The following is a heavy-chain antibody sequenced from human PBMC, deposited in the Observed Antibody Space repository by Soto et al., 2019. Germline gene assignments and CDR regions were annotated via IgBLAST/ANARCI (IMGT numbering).Heavy chain of an antibody. V-gene: IGHV4-59*01. Sequence: SETLSLTCTFSGGSISSYYWSLIRQPPGKGLEWIGYIYYSGSTNYNPSLKSRVTISVDTSKNQFSLKLSSVTAADTAVYYCAREWIDYDSSGYYYVGSVRLFDIWGQGTMVTVS. CDR3: AREWIDYDSSGYYYVGSVRLFDI. J-gene: IGHJ3*02. CDR2: IYYSGST. D-gene: IGHD3-22*01. CDR1: GGSISSYY.